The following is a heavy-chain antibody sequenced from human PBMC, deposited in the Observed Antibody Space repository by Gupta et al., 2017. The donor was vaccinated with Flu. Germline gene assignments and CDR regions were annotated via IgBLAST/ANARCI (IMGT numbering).Heavy chain of an antibody. V-gene: IGHV4-59*01. CDR1: GGSIVGYY. Sequence: QMQLQESGPGLLKPSETLSLTCTVSGGSIVGYYWNWIRQPPGKGLEWIGYIYYSGSSTYNPSLKSRVTISVDTSKNQFSLKLTSVTAADTALYFCARSLYGSGSQPFDNWGQGTLVTVSS. D-gene: IGHD3-10*01. CDR2: IYYSGSS. J-gene: IGHJ4*02. CDR3: ARSLYGSGSQPFDN.